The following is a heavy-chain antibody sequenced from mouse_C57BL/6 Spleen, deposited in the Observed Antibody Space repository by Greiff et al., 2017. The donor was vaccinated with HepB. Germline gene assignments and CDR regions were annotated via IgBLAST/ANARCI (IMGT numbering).Heavy chain of an antibody. CDR2: INPSTGGT. D-gene: IGHD1-1*01. J-gene: IGHJ2*01. CDR3: ARAITTGGHFDY. V-gene: IGHV1-42*01. CDR1: GYSFTGYY. Sequence: EVQLQQSGPELVKPGASVKISCKASGYSFTGYYMNWVKQSPEKSLEWIGEINPSTGGTTYNQKFKAKATLTVDKSSSTAYMQLKSLTSEDSAVYYCARAITTGGHFDYWGQGTTLTVSS.